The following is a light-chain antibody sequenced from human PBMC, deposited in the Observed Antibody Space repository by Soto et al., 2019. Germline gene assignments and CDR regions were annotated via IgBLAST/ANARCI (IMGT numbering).Light chain of an antibody. CDR2: RNS. V-gene: IGLV1-47*01. J-gene: IGLJ1*01. CDR3: ASWDDSLSGRYV. Sequence: QSVLTQPPSASGTPGQRVTISCSGNNSNIGSNFVYWYQQFPGTAPKLLIHRNSQRPSGVPDRSSGSKSGTSASLAISGLRSEDDADYYCASWDDSLSGRYVFGSGTKVTVL. CDR1: NSNIGSNF.